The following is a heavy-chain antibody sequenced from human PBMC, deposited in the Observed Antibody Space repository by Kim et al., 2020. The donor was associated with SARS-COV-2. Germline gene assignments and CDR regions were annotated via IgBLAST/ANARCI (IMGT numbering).Heavy chain of an antibody. V-gene: IGHV4-39*01. CDR1: GGSISSSSYY. J-gene: IGHJ5*02. D-gene: IGHD1-7*01. CDR3: ARHGVDYGMARWNYCWFDP. Sequence: SETLSLTCTVSGGSISSSSYYWGWIRQPPGKGLEWIGSIYYSGSTYYNPSLKSRVTISVDTSKNQFSLKLSSVTAADTAVYYCARHGVDYGMARWNYCWFDPWGQGTLVTVSS. CDR2: IYYSGST.